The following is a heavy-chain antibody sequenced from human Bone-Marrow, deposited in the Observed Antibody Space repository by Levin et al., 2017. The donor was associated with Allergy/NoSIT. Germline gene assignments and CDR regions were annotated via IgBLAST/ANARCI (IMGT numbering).Heavy chain of an antibody. CDR3: ARDGISYSIYGIDV. CDR2: ISVSTTTI. V-gene: IGHV3-48*01. D-gene: IGHD2-15*01. J-gene: IGHJ6*02. Sequence: RAGGSLRLSCAASGFSFSTYSLSWVRQAPGKGLEWVSYISVSTTTIHYADSVRGRFTISRDNAKNSLYLQMNSLRAEDTAVYYCARDGISYSIYGIDVWGQGTAVTVSS. CDR1: GFSFSTYS.